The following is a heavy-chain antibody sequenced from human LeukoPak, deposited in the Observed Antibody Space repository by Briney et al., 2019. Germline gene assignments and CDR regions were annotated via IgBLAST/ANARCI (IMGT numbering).Heavy chain of an antibody. J-gene: IGHJ3*01. CDR2: IRSSSSTI. CDR3: ARDRDGYNESPQTH. CDR1: GFTFRSYS. V-gene: IGHV3-48*01. Sequence: GGSLRLSCAASGFTFRSYSMNWVRQAPGKGLEGVSYIRSSSSTIYDADSGKGRFTIARDNAKTSLYLQMNSLRAEDTAVYYCARDRDGYNESPQTHWGQGTMVTVSS. D-gene: IGHD5-24*01.